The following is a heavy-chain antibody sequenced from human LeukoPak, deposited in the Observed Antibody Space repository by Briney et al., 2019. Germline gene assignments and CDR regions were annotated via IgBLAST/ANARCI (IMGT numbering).Heavy chain of an antibody. V-gene: IGHV3-23*01. J-gene: IGHJ4*02. CDR1: GFTFSSYA. D-gene: IGHD2-15*01. CDR3: AKLLGYCGGGSCSGTLDY. CDR2: ISGGGDST. Sequence: QSGGSLRLSCARSGFTFSSYAMSWVRQAPGKGLEWVSAISGGGDSTYYADSVKGRFTISRDNSKNTLYLQMHSLRAEDTAVYYCAKLLGYCGGGSCSGTLDYWGRGTLVTVSS.